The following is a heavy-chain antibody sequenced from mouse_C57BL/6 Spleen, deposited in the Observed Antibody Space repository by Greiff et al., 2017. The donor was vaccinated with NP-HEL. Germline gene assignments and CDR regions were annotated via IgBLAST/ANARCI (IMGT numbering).Heavy chain of an antibody. Sequence: QVQLQQSGAELVKPGASVKISCKASGYAFSSYWMNWVKQRPGKGLEWIGQIYPGDGDTNYNGKFKGKATLTADKSSSTAYMQLSSLTSEDSAVYFCERWGYWDIFDYWGQGTTLTVSS. CDR1: GYAFSSYW. D-gene: IGHD4-1*01. V-gene: IGHV1-80*01. J-gene: IGHJ2*01. CDR2: IYPGDGDT. CDR3: ERWGYWDIFDY.